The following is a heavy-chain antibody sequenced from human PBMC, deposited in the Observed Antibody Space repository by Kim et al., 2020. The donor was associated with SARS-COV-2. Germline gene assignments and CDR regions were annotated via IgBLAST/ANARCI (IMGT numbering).Heavy chain of an antibody. D-gene: IGHD1-1*01. CDR2: IYYSGTT. V-gene: IGHV4-39*01. CDR1: SGSISSSGYY. CDR3: AKSTGWNAFDI. J-gene: IGHJ3*02. Sequence: SETLSLTCSVSSGSISSSGYYWAWIRQPPGKGLEWIGSIYYSGTTYYNTSLKSRVTISVDTSKNQFSLELSSVTAADTAAYYCAKSTGWNAFDIWGQGTMVTVSS.